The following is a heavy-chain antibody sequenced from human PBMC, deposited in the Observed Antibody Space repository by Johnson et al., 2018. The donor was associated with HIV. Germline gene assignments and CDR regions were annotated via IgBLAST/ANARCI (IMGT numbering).Heavy chain of an antibody. CDR1: GFTFDDYA. CDR3: AKGERGYSSSSDAFDI. CDR2: ISWDGGST. Sequence: VQLMESGGVVVQPGGSLRLSCAASGFTFDDYAMHWVRQAPGKGLEWVSLISWDGGSTYYADSVKGRFTISRDNSKNTLYLQMNSLRAEETAVYYCAKGERGYSSSSDAFDIWGQGTMVTVSS. V-gene: IGHV3-43D*03. J-gene: IGHJ3*02. D-gene: IGHD6-6*01.